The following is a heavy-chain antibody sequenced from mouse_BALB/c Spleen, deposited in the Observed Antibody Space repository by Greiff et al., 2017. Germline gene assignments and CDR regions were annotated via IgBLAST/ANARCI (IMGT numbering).Heavy chain of an antibody. CDR2: ISTYYGDA. J-gene: IGHJ4*01. V-gene: IGHV1S137*01. CDR1: GYTFTDYA. Sequence: QVQLQQSGAELVRPGVSVKISCKGPGYTFTDYAMHWVKQSHAKSLEWIGVISTYYGDASYNQKFKGKATMTVDKSSSTAYMELARLTSEDSAIYYCARGGSSGYAMDYWGQGTSVTVSS. D-gene: IGHD3-1*01. CDR3: ARGGSSGYAMDY.